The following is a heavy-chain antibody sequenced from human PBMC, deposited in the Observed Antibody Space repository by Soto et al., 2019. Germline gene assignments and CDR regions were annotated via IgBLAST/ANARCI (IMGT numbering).Heavy chain of an antibody. V-gene: IGHV3-23*01. CDR2: ISGSGGST. Sequence: GGSLRLSCAASGFTFSSYAMSWVRQAPGKGLEWVSAISGSGGSTYYADSVKGRFTISRDNSKNTLYLQMNSLRAEDTAVYYCANSVHSVYYYDSSGYYPFDYWGQGTLVTVSS. J-gene: IGHJ4*02. CDR1: GFTFSSYA. CDR3: ANSVHSVYYYDSSGYYPFDY. D-gene: IGHD3-22*01.